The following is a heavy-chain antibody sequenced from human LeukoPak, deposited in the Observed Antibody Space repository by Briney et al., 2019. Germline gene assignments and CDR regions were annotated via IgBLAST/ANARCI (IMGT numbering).Heavy chain of an antibody. J-gene: IGHJ4*02. V-gene: IGHV3-30*18. CDR3: AKGTITMIVVD. D-gene: IGHD3-22*01. CDR2: ISYDGSNK. Sequence: PGRSLRLSCAASGFTFSSYGMHWVRQAPGKGLEWVAVISYDGSNKYYADSVKGRFTISRDNSKNTLYLQMNSPRAEDTAVYYCAKGTITMIVVDWGQGTLVTVSS. CDR1: GFTFSSYG.